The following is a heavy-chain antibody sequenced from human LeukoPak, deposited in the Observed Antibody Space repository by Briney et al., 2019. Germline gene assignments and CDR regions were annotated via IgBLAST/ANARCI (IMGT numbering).Heavy chain of an antibody. CDR2: INHSGST. CDR1: GGSFSGYY. J-gene: IGHJ4*02. V-gene: IGHV4-34*01. Sequence: SETLSLTCAVYGGSFSGYYWSWIRQPPGKGLEWIGEINHSGSTNYNPSLKSRVTISVDTSKNQFSLKLSSVTAADTAVYYCARAPPWLRPFDYWGQGTLVTVSS. CDR3: ARAPPWLRPFDY. D-gene: IGHD5-18*01.